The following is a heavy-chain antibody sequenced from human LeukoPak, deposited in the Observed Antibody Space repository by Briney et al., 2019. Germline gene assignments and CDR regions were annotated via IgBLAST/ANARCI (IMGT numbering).Heavy chain of an antibody. CDR3: ARESELRGGYYYMDV. V-gene: IGHV1-69*05. J-gene: IGHJ6*03. CDR2: IIPIFGTA. Sequence: ASVKVSCKASGGTFSSYAISWVRQAPGQGLEWMGGIIPIFGTANYAQKFQGRVTITTDESTSTAYMELSSLRSEDTAVYYCARESELRGGYYYMDVWGKGTTVTVSS. D-gene: IGHD1-7*01. CDR1: GGTFSSYA.